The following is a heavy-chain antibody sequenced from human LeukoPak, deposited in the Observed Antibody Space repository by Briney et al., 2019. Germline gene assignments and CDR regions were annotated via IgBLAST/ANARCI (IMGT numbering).Heavy chain of an antibody. V-gene: IGHV4-34*01. CDR3: ARARRPTVTHGGWFDP. D-gene: IGHD4-17*01. J-gene: IGHJ5*02. Sequence: SETLSLTCAVYGGSFSGYYWSWIRQPPGKGLEWIGEINHSGSTNYNPSLRSRVTISVDTSKNQFSLKLSSVTAADTAVYYCARARRPTVTHGGWFDPWGQGTLVTVSS. CDR2: INHSGST. CDR1: GGSFSGYY.